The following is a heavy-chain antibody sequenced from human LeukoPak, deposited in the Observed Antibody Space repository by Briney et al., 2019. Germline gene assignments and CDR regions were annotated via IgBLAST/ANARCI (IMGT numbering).Heavy chain of an antibody. CDR2: INPSAGNT. D-gene: IGHD5-24*01. V-gene: IGHV1-46*01. CDR3: ARIRDGYNDAYDI. J-gene: IGHJ3*02. CDR1: GYTFSNYY. Sequence: ASVKVSCKASGYTFSNYYIHWVRQAPGQGLEWMGLINPSAGNTNYAQRFQGRVTMTRNTSTSTVYMELSSLRSEDTAVYYCARIRDGYNDAYDIWGQGTMVTVPS.